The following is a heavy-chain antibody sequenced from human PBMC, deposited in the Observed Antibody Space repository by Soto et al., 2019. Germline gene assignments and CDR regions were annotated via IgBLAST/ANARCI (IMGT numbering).Heavy chain of an antibody. D-gene: IGHD2-15*01. CDR2: MNPNSGNT. V-gene: IGHV1-8*01. Sequence: QVQLVQSGAEVKKPGASVKVSCKASGYTFTSYDINLVRQATGQGLEWMGWMNPNSGNTAYAQKFKGRVTMTRNTSISTAYMERSSLSSEDTAVYDCAREVVGGNLPNWGQGTLVTVSS. CDR3: AREVVGGNLPN. J-gene: IGHJ4*02. CDR1: GYTFTSYD.